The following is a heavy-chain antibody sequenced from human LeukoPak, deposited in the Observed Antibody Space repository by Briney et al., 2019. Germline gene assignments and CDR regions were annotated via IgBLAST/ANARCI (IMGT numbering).Heavy chain of an antibody. CDR3: ARDRGGHYEAYGMDV. CDR2: IYSGGST. V-gene: IGHV3-66*01. J-gene: IGHJ6*02. D-gene: IGHD3-3*01. CDR1: GFTVSSNY. Sequence: PGGSLRLSCAASGFTVSSNYMSWVRQAPGKGLEWVSVIYSGGSTYYADSVKGRFTISRDNSKNTLYLQMNSLRAEDTAVYYCARDRGGHYEAYGMDVWGQGTTVTVSS.